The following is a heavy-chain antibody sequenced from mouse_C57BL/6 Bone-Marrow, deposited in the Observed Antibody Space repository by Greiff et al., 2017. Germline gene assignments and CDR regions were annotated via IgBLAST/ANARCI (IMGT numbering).Heavy chain of an antibody. J-gene: IGHJ2*01. CDR3: TSYVDY. CDR2: IDPENGDT. Sequence: EVKLMESGAELVRPGASVKLSCTASGFNIKDDYMHWVKQRPEQGLEWIGWIDPENGDTEYASKFQGKATITEDTSSNTAYLQLSSLTSEDTAVYYCTSYVDYWGQGTTLTVSS. CDR1: GFNIKDDY. V-gene: IGHV14-4*01.